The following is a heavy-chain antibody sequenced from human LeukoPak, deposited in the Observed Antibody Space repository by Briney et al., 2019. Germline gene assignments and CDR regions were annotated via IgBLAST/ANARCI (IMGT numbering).Heavy chain of an antibody. CDR3: ARDGISINALDM. D-gene: IGHD1-14*01. CDR1: GASISGHY. V-gene: IGHV4-59*11. CDR2: ISHIGST. Sequence: PSETLSLTCTVSGASISGHYLTWLRQPPGKGLEWIGYISHIGSTNYNPSLKSRVTISVDTSKNQFSLKLTSVTAADTAVYYCARDGISINALDMWGQGTMVTVSS. J-gene: IGHJ3*02.